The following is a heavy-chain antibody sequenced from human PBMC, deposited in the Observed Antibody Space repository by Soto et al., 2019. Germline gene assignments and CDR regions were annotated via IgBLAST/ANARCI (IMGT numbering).Heavy chain of an antibody. CDR1: GYIFVNYG. D-gene: IGHD2-2*03. CDR3: SMVDICVTPTPQDV. V-gene: IGHV1-18*01. J-gene: IGHJ6*04. Sequence: QVKLVQSGDEVRKPGSSVKVSCKASGYIFVNYGIAWVRQAPGQGLEWMGWISPYSGNTHYASKVQGRLTMTTDTSTSTAYTDLGSLTSGATAVYYCSMVDICVTPTPQDVWGAGTTVTVSS. CDR2: ISPYSGNT.